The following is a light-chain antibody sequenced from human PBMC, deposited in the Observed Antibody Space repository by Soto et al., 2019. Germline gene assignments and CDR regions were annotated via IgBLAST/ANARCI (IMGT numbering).Light chain of an antibody. CDR3: QHYNSYSEA. J-gene: IGKJ1*01. CDR2: DAS. Sequence: EIQMTQSPSTLSASVGDRVTITYRASQSISNWLAWYQQRPGKAPNLLISDASSLESGVPSRFSGSGSGTEFTLTISSLQPDDFATYYCQHYNSYSEAFGQGTNVDI. V-gene: IGKV1-5*01. CDR1: QSISNW.